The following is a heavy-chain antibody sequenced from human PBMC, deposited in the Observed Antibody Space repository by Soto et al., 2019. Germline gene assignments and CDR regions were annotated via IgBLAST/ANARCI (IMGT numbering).Heavy chain of an antibody. J-gene: IGHJ4*02. CDR2: IDGNSGGT. CDR3: ARRYVVAGELDY. CDR1: GYSFTNYY. V-gene: IGHV1-2*02. D-gene: IGHD2-15*01. Sequence: VHLVQSGAEVKKPGASGKVSCKASGYSFTNYYIHWVRQAPGQGPEWMGWIDGNSGGTKYAQKFQDRVTMTRDRSTVTAHMELSRLKSDDTAVYYCARRYVVAGELDYWGQGTLVTVSS.